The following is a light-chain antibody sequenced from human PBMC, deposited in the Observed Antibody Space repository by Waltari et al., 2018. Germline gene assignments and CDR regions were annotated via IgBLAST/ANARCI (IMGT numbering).Light chain of an antibody. V-gene: IGLV1-44*01. CDR2: SDN. J-gene: IGLJ2*01. CDR3: ATWDDSLNGVL. Sequence: QSVLTQPPSASGTPGQTVTMSCSGSHSNIGKNPINWYQQLPGTAPKLVIYSDNRRPSGVPDRFSGSASGASASLAIRGLQSDDEADYYCATWDDSLNGVLFGGGTKLTVL. CDR1: HSNIGKNP.